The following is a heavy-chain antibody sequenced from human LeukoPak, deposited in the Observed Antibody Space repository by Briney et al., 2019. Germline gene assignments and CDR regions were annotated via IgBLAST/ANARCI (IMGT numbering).Heavy chain of an antibody. J-gene: IGHJ4*02. CDR1: GGSISSSIYY. Sequence: PSETLSLTCTVSGGSISSSIYYRGRIRQPPGKGLEWIGSIYYSGSTYYNASLKSRVTISLDTSKNQFSLKLSSVTAADTAVYYCARHPLSSGTLLDYWGQGTLVTVSS. D-gene: IGHD3-22*01. CDR3: ARHPLSSGTLLDY. CDR2: IYYSGST. V-gene: IGHV4-39*01.